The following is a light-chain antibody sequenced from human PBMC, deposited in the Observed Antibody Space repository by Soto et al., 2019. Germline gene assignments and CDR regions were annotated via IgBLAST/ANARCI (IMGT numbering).Light chain of an antibody. V-gene: IGKV2-24*01. CDR2: KIS. J-gene: IGKJ1*01. Sequence: DVVLTQTPLSSPVTLGQPASISCRSSQGLLHSDGNTYLSCLHQRPGQPPRLLFYKISTRFSGVPDRFSASGAGTDFTLKISGVEAEDVGVFYCMQSTHFPCTFGQGTKVEI. CDR1: QGLLHSDGNTY. CDR3: MQSTHFPCT.